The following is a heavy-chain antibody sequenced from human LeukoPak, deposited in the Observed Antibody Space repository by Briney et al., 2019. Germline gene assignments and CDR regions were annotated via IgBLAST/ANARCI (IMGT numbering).Heavy chain of an antibody. V-gene: IGHV1-2*02. CDR2: INPNSGGT. D-gene: IGHD6-19*01. CDR1: GYTFTGYY. Sequence: ASVKVSCKASGYTFTGYYMHWVRQAPGQGLEWMGWINPNSGGTNYAQKFQGRVTMTRDTSISTAYMELSRLRSDDTAVYYCAREPRSGWYNLLFGYWGQGTLVTVSS. CDR3: AREPRSGWYNLLFGY. J-gene: IGHJ4*02.